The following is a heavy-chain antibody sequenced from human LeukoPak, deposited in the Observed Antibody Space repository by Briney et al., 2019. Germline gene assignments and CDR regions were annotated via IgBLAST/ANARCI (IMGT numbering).Heavy chain of an antibody. Sequence: SETLSLTCTVSGGSISSGGYYWSWIRQPPGKGLEWIGYIYHSGSTNYNPSLKSRVTISVDRSKNQFSLKLSSVTAADTAVYYCARYTADYSPRDAFDIWGQGTMVTVSS. D-gene: IGHD4-11*01. CDR1: GGSISSGGYY. CDR3: ARYTADYSPRDAFDI. J-gene: IGHJ3*02. CDR2: IYHSGST. V-gene: IGHV4-30-2*01.